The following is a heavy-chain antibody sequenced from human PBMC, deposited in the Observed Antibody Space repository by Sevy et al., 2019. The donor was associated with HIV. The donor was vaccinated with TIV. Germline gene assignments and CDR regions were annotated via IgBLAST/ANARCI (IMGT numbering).Heavy chain of an antibody. Sequence: GGSLRLSCAASGFTFSSYGMHWVRQAPGKWLEWVAVISYDGSNKYYADSVKGRFTISRDNSKNTLYLQMNSLRAEDTAVYYCAKKEGRCSGGSCYFFNWFDPWGQGTLVTVSS. CDR1: GFTFSSYG. CDR3: AKKEGRCSGGSCYFFNWFDP. V-gene: IGHV3-30*18. J-gene: IGHJ5*02. D-gene: IGHD2-15*01. CDR2: ISYDGSNK.